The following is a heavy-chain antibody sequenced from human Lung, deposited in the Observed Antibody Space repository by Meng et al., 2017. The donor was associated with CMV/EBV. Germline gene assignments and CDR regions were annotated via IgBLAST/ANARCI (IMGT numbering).Heavy chain of an antibody. CDR3: AGQLPSGKYVHHWFDP. J-gene: IGHJ5*01. D-gene: IGHD3-10*02. V-gene: IGHV4-59*12. CDR2: ISYDGTT. Sequence: SXTLSLXCAVSGGVINVYYWGWIRQPPGKGLEWVGSISYDGTTSYNPSLNSRVTISLDTSKSQFSLKLTSVTAADTALYYCAGQLPSGKYVHHWFDPWGQGXLVTVSS. CDR1: GGVINVYY.